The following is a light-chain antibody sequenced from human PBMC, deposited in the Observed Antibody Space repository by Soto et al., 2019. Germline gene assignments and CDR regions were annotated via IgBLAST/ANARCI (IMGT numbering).Light chain of an antibody. V-gene: IGLV1-44*01. J-gene: IGLJ3*02. Sequence: QSVLTQPPSASGTPGQRVTISCSGSSSNIGSNTVNWYQQLPGTAPKLLIYSNNQRPPGVPARFSGSKSGTSASLATSGLQSEDEADYYCAAWDDSLSGWVFGGGTKLTVL. CDR2: SNN. CDR1: SSNIGSNT. CDR3: AAWDDSLSGWV.